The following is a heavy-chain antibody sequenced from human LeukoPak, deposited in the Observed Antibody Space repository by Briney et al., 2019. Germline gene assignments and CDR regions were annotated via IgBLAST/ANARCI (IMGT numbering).Heavy chain of an antibody. J-gene: IGHJ5*02. V-gene: IGHV7-4-1*02. Sequence: ASVKVSCKASGYTFTSYAMNWVRQAPGQGLEWMGWINTNTGNPTYAQGFTGRFVFSLDTSVSTAYLQISSLKAEDTAVYYCARSPWSGPYNWFDPWGQGALVTVSS. CDR1: GYTFTSYA. CDR2: INTNTGNP. CDR3: ARSPWSGPYNWFDP.